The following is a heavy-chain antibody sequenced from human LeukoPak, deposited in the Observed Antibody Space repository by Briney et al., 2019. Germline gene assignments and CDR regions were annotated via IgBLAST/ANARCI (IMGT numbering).Heavy chain of an antibody. CDR1: GGSISSYY. Sequence: SETLSLTCTVSGGSISSYYWSWIRQPPGKGLEWIGYIYYSGSTNYNPSLKGRVAISVDTSKNQFSLKLSSVTAADTAVYYCARGGYSSGYNWFDPWGQGILVSVSS. CDR2: IYYSGST. V-gene: IGHV4-59*01. J-gene: IGHJ5*02. D-gene: IGHD6-19*01. CDR3: ARGGYSSGYNWFDP.